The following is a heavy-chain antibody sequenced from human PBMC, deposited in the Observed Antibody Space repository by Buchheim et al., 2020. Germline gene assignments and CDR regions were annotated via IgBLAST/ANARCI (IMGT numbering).Heavy chain of an antibody. J-gene: IGHJ6*02. V-gene: IGHV3-30*01. CDR1: GFTFSTSA. CDR3: ARDLRLDGYNYFYYGMDV. CDR2: ISYDGSDE. Sequence: QVHLVESGGGVVQPGRSLRLSCAASGFTFSTSAMHWVRQGPGKGLEWVAVISYDGSDEYYADSVKGRFTISRDNSKNTLYLQMNSLRAEDTAVYYCARDLRLDGYNYFYYGMDVWGQGTT. D-gene: IGHD5-24*01.